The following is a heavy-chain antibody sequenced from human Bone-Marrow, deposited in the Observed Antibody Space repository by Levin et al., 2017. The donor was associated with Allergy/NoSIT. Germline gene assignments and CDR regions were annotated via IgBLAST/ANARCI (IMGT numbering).Heavy chain of an antibody. CDR1: GGTFSSYA. V-gene: IGHV1-69*13. D-gene: IGHD5-12*01. Sequence: VASVKVSCKASGGTFSSYAISWVRQAPGQGLEWMGGIIPIFGTANYAQKFQGRVTITADESTSTAYMELSSLRSEDTAVYYCASGPGYRLRGTGPSDYWGQGTLVTVSS. CDR3: ASGPGYRLRGTGPSDY. CDR2: IIPIFGTA. J-gene: IGHJ4*02.